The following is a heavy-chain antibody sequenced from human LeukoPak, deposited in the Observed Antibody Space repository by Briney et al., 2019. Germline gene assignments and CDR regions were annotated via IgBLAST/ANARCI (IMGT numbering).Heavy chain of an antibody. D-gene: IGHD2-2*01. CDR3: ASGGYCSSTSCYNWFDP. CDR2: INHSGST. V-gene: IGHV4-34*01. CDR1: GGSFSGYY. Sequence: SETLSLTCAVYGGSFSGYYWSWIRQPPGKGLEWIGEINHSGSTNYNPSLKSRVTISVDTSKNQFSLKLSSVTAADTAVYYCASGGYCSSTSCYNWFDPWGQGTLVTVYS. J-gene: IGHJ5*02.